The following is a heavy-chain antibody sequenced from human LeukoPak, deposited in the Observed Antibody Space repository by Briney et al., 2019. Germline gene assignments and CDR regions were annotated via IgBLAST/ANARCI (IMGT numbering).Heavy chain of an antibody. CDR1: GDSISSRRYY. CDR2: VFYSGNT. J-gene: IGHJ4*02. D-gene: IGHD2-15*01. CDR3: AGRLGYCAVHSFDY. V-gene: IGHV4-39*01. Sequence: SETLSLTCTVSGDSISSRRYYWGWIRQPPGKGLEWIGTVFYSGNTYYNPSLKSRVTISVDTSKNQFSLKLSSVTAADTVIFYWAGRLGYCAVHSFDYWGQGTLVTVSS.